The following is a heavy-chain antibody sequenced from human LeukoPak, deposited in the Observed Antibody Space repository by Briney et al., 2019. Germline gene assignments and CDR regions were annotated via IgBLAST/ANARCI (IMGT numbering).Heavy chain of an antibody. V-gene: IGHV3-7*01. CDR2: IKPDGSEK. J-gene: IGHJ4*02. D-gene: IGHD2-8*02. CDR3: ASYLYWWSDLGY. Sequence: PGGSLRLSCAASVFTFSDYWVTWVRQAPGRGLGWVANIKPDGSEKYYVDSVRGRFTISRDNAKNSLYLQMNSLRVEDTAVYYCASYLYWWSDLGYWGQGTPVTVSS. CDR1: VFTFSDYW.